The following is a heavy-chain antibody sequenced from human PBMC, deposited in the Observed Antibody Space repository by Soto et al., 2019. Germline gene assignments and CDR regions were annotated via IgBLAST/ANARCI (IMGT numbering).Heavy chain of an antibody. D-gene: IGHD4-4*01. V-gene: IGHV1-46*03. CDR3: ASFEREPYSNNLINDY. CDR1: GYTFTTYY. CDR2: INHSGGIT. Sequence: QVQLVQSGAEVKKPGASVTVSCKASGYTFTTYYMHWVRQAPGQGLEWMGIINHSGGITSYAQKLQGRVTMTRDTYASTVYMELSSLRSEDTAVYYCASFEREPYSNNLINDYWGQGTLVTVSS. J-gene: IGHJ4*02.